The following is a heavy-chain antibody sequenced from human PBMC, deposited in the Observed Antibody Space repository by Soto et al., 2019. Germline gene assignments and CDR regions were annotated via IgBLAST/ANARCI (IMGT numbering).Heavy chain of an antibody. CDR3: AKEERAYASGSYYN. D-gene: IGHD3-10*01. J-gene: IGHJ4*02. V-gene: IGHV3-23*01. Sequence: SGGSLRLSCAASGFTFSSYAMSWVRQAPGKGLEWVSAISGSGGSTHYADSVKGRFTISRDNSKNTVYLQMNSLRAEDTAVYYCAKEERAYASGSYYNWGQGTLVTVSS. CDR2: ISGSGGST. CDR1: GFTFSSYA.